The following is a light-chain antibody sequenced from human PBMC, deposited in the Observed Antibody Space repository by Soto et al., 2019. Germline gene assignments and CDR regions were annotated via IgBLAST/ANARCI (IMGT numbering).Light chain of an antibody. Sequence: EIVLTQSPATLSLSPGERATLSCGASQSINSNYLAWYQQKPGLAPRLVIYDTSRRAPGIPDRLTGSGSGTDFTLTSIRLEPEDSAIYHCQQYGSSPTFGQGTRLEIK. CDR3: QQYGSSPT. J-gene: IGKJ5*01. CDR1: QSINSNY. V-gene: IGKV3D-20*01. CDR2: DTS.